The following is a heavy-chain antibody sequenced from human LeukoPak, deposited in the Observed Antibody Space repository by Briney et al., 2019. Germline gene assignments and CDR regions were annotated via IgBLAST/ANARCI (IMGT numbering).Heavy chain of an antibody. V-gene: IGHV3-21*01. Sequence: GGSLRLSCTVSGFTFSTYNMNWVRQAPGKGLEWVSSITSSSRYIYYADSVRGRFTISRDNAKSSLYLQMNSLRAEDTAVYYCARDPYSGSYGDYYYYYMDVWGKGTTVTISS. CDR3: ARDPYSGSYGDYYYYYMDV. CDR2: ITSSSRYI. D-gene: IGHD1-26*01. CDR1: GFTFSTYN. J-gene: IGHJ6*03.